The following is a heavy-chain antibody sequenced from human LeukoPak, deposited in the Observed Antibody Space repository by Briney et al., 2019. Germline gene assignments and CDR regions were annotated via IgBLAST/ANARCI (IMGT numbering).Heavy chain of an antibody. CDR3: AEMSGLYGMEV. J-gene: IGHJ6*02. Sequence: SETLCLTCAVYGGSFSGYYWSWIRQPPGKGLEWIGEINHSGSTNYNASLQSRVTISEDTSKNQISLKLNSVTAADTAVYYCAEMSGLYGMEVWGQGTTVTVS. CDR2: INHSGST. CDR1: GGSFSGYY. D-gene: IGHD3-10*01. V-gene: IGHV4-34*01.